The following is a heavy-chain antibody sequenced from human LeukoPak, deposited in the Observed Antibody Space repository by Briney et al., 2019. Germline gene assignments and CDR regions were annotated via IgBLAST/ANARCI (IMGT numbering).Heavy chain of an antibody. D-gene: IGHD6-13*01. Sequence: GGSLRLSCAASGFTFSDYYMNWIRQAPGKGLEWVSYISSSASTIYYADSVKGRFTISRDNAKNSLYLQMNSLRVEDTAVYYCANGQIGYSSSWGQGTLVTVSS. J-gene: IGHJ4*02. CDR2: ISSSASTI. V-gene: IGHV3-11*01. CDR3: ANGQIGYSSS. CDR1: GFTFSDYY.